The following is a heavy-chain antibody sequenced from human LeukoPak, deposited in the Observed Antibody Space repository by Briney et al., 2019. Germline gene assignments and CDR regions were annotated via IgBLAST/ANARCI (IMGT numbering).Heavy chain of an antibody. CDR3: AKDNYGSGNYFDY. D-gene: IGHD3-10*01. CDR2: IRNDGNSK. CDR1: GFTFSNYG. Sequence: PGGSLRLSCAASGFTFSNYGMHWVRQAPGKGLQWVAFIRNDGNSKQYADSVKGRFTISRDNSKNTLYMQMNSLRVEDTAVYYCAKDNYGSGNYFDYWGQGTLVTVSS. J-gene: IGHJ4*02. V-gene: IGHV3-30*02.